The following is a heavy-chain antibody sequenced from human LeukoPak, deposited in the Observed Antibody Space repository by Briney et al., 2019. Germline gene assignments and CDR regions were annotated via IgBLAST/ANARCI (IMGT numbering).Heavy chain of an antibody. CDR1: GFTFSSYA. CDR2: LGHEGTNK. J-gene: IGHJ4*02. V-gene: IGHV3-30*02. CDR3: AKDGHWTFDY. D-gene: IGHD1-1*01. Sequence: PGGSLRLSCAASGFTFSSYAMHWVRQAPGKGLAWVAFLGHEGTNKYYAESVKGRFTISRDDSKNTLFLQMDSLRPEDTAVYYCAKDGHWTFDYWGQGTLVTVSS.